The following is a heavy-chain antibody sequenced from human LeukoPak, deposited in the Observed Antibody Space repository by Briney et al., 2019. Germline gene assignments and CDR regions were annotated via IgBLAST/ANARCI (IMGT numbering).Heavy chain of an antibody. J-gene: IGHJ4*02. CDR2: ISTYKCDT. CDR3: AREGDTALAPYLDY. Sequence: GASVKVSCKTSGYTFIRYSIGWVRQAPGQGLEGMGWISTYKCDTKYAQKFQNRVTMTTDTSTSTAYLEMRRLRFDDTAVYFCAREGDTALAPYLDYWGQGTLLTVSS. D-gene: IGHD5-18*01. V-gene: IGHV1-18*01. CDR1: GYTFIRYS.